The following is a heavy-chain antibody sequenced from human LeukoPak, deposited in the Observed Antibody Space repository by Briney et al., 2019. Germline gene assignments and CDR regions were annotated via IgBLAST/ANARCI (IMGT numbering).Heavy chain of an antibody. CDR3: ARDSDSGGGPFDY. CDR2: ISYDGSNK. D-gene: IGHD2-15*01. CDR1: GFTFSSYS. Sequence: PGGSLRLSCAASGFTFSSYSMNWVRQAPGKGLEWVAVISYDGSNKYYADSVKGRFTISRDNSKNTLYLQMNSLRAEDTAVFYCARDSDSGGGPFDYWGQGTLVTVSS. V-gene: IGHV3-30*03. J-gene: IGHJ4*02.